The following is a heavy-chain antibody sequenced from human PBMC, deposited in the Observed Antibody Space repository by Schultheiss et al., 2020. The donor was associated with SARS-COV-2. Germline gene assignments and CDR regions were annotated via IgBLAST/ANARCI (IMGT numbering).Heavy chain of an antibody. J-gene: IGHJ4*02. V-gene: IGHV3-74*01. CDR1: GFIFSGFW. CDR2: INEDGSTT. CDR3: ARDVSGKEDY. D-gene: IGHD3-16*01. Sequence: GGSLRLSCAASGFIFSGFWLHWVRQAPGEGLVWVSRINEDGSTTNYADSVKGRFTISRDNAKKTLYLQMSGLRADDTGVYYCARDVSGKEDYWGQGTLVTVSS.